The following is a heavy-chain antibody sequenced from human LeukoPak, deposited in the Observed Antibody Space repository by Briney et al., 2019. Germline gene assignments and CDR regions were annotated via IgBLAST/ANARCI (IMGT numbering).Heavy chain of an antibody. CDR1: GGSFSGYY. J-gene: IGHJ5*02. CDR3: ARGLGHFDWFPRWFDP. Sequence: PSETLSLTCAVYGGSFSGYYWSWIRQPPGKGLEWIGEINHSGSTNYNPSLKSRVTISVDTSKNQFSLKLSSVTAADTAVYYCARGLGHFDWFPRWFDPWGQGTLVTVSS. V-gene: IGHV4-34*01. D-gene: IGHD3-9*01. CDR2: INHSGST.